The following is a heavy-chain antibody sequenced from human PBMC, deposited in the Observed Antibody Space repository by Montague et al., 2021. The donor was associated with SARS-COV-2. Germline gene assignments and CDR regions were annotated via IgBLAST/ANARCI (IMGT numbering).Heavy chain of an antibody. Sequence: SLRLSCAASGFTFSNYWMQWVRQVPGKGLVWVSRINPDGSITDYADSVKGRFTMSRDNAENTLYLEMSSLRVEDTALYYCVRDKGYHRSLDYWGQGILVTVSS. J-gene: IGHJ4*02. CDR3: VRDKGYHRSLDY. CDR1: GFTFSNYW. D-gene: IGHD2-15*01. V-gene: IGHV3-74*01. CDR2: INPDGSIT.